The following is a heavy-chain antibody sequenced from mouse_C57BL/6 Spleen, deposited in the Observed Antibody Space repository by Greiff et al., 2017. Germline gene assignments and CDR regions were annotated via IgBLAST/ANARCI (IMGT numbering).Heavy chain of an antibody. J-gene: IGHJ4*01. D-gene: IGHD2-2*01. CDR3: AICGYDPYYAMDY. CDR2: ISSGSSTI. V-gene: IGHV5-17*01. CDR1: GFTFSDYG. Sequence: EVKLMESGGGLVKPGGSLKLSCAASGFTFSDYGMHWVRQAPEKGLEWVAYISSGSSTIYYADTVKGRFTISRDNAKNTLFLQMTSLRSEDTAMYYCAICGYDPYYAMDYWGQGTSVTVSS.